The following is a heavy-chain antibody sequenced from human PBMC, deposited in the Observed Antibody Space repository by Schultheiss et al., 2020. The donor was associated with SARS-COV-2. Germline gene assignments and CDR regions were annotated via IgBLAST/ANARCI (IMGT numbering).Heavy chain of an antibody. CDR2: IYSGGST. CDR1: GFTVSSNY. V-gene: IGHV3-53*05. CDR3: VKASVILNFDY. D-gene: IGHD2-21*01. J-gene: IGHJ4*02. Sequence: GGSLRLSCAASGFTVSSNYMSWVRQAPGKGLEWVSVIYSGGSTYYADSVKGRFTISRDNSKNTLYLQMSSLRAEDTAVYYCVKASVILNFDYWGQGTLVTVSS.